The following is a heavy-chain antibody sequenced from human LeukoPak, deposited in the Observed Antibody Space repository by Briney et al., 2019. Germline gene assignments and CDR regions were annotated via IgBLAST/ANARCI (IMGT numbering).Heavy chain of an antibody. J-gene: IGHJ3*02. V-gene: IGHV4-59*08. CDR1: GGSISSYY. CDR3: ARHSGVSGGAFDI. Sequence: SETLSLTCFFSGGSISSYYWSWIRQPPGKGLEWIAYMHYSESTNYNPSLKSRVTVSVDTSKNQFSLKLGSVTAADTAVYFCARHSGVSGGAFDIWGQGTMVTVSS. D-gene: IGHD6-19*01. CDR2: MHYSEST.